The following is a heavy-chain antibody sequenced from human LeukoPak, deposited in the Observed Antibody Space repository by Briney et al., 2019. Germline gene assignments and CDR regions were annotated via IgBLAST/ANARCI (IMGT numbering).Heavy chain of an antibody. CDR2: ISGSGGST. CDR1: GFTFSSYG. Sequence: GGSLRLSCAASGFTFSSYGMSWVRQAPGKGLEWVSAISGSGGSTYYADSVKGRFTISRDNSKNTLFLQMNCLRAEDTAVYYCARRSRDGYNSLDYWGQGTLVTVS. J-gene: IGHJ4*02. D-gene: IGHD5-24*01. CDR3: ARRSRDGYNSLDY. V-gene: IGHV3-23*01.